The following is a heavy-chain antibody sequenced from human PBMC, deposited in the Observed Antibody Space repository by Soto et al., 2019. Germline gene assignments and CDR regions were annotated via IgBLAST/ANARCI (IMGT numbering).Heavy chain of an antibody. Sequence: PGESLKISCKASGYTFTNYYIGWVRQMPGKGLEWTGIIYPGDSDARYSPSFQGQVTISVDKSISTAYLQWSSLKASDSAMYYCARPASNDYHNLTGYTYWGQGTLVTVSS. CDR1: GYTFTNYY. J-gene: IGHJ4*02. D-gene: IGHD3-9*01. CDR3: ARPASNDYHNLTGYTY. CDR2: IYPGDSDA. V-gene: IGHV5-51*01.